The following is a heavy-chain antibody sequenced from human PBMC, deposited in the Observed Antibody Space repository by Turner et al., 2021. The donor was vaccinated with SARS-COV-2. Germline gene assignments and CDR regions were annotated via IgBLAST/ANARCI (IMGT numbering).Heavy chain of an antibody. CDR1: GFTFVDYA. CDR2: ISWNSDNI. Sequence: EVQLVESGGGLVQPGRSLRLSCAASGFTFVDYAMHWVRQAPGKGLEWVSGISWNSDNIGYADSVKGRFTISRDNAKNSLYLQMNSLRAEDTALYYCAKEMLGNYYYYGMDLWGQGTTVTVSS. CDR3: AKEMLGNYYYYGMDL. D-gene: IGHD3-16*01. V-gene: IGHV3-9*01. J-gene: IGHJ6*02.